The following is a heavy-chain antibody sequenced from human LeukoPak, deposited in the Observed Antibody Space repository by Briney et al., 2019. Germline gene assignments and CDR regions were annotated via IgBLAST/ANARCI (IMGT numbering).Heavy chain of an antibody. CDR3: ARGAVSYYGSGSLSYYFDY. CDR2: IYTSGST. D-gene: IGHD3-10*01. J-gene: IGHJ4*02. Sequence: SETLSLTCTVSGGSISSYYWSWIRQPAGKGLEWIGRIYTSGSTNYNPSLKSRVTISVDKSKNQFSLKLSSVTAADTAVYYCARGAVSYYGSGSLSYYFDYWGQGTLVTVSS. CDR1: GGSISSYY. V-gene: IGHV4-4*07.